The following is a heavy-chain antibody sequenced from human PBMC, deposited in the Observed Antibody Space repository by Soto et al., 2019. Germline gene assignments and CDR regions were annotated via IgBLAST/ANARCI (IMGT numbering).Heavy chain of an antibody. CDR2: ISSSSSTI. V-gene: IGHV3-48*01. CDR1: GFTFSSYS. D-gene: IGHD4-17*01. Sequence: GGSLRLSCAASGFTFSSYSMNWVRQAPGKGLEWVSYISSSSSTIYYADSVKGRFTTSRDNAKNSLYLQMNSLRADDTAVYYCARDLEPSPPAIYGEPSEFDYWGQGTLVTVSS. CDR3: ARDLEPSPPAIYGEPSEFDY. J-gene: IGHJ4*02.